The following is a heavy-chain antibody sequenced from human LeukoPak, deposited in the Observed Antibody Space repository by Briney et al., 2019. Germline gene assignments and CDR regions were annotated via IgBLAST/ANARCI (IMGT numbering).Heavy chain of an antibody. Sequence: GSLRLSCVGSGFTFRSHAMSWVRQAPEKGLEFVSGIYENGGTTYYADSVKGRFSISRDNSKNTLYLQMDSLRGEDTAVYYCAKGGKWDVTPFDYWGQGTLVTVSS. CDR3: AKGGKWDVTPFDY. D-gene: IGHD1-26*01. J-gene: IGHJ4*02. CDR1: GFTFRSHA. CDR2: IYENGGTT. V-gene: IGHV3-23*01.